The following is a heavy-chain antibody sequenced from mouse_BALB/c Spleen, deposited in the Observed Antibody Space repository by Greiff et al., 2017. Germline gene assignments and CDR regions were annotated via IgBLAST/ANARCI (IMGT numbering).Heavy chain of an antibody. D-gene: IGHD2-12*01. CDR1: GYSITSDYA. CDR3: ARAGDYKPFAY. Sequence: EVKLVESGPGLVKPSQSLSLSCTATGYSITSDYAWNWIRQFPGNQLEWMGYISYSGSTSYNPSLKSRISITRDTSKNQFFLQLNSVTTEDTATYYCARAGDYKPFAYWGQGTLVTVSA. CDR2: ISYSGST. V-gene: IGHV3-2*02. J-gene: IGHJ3*01.